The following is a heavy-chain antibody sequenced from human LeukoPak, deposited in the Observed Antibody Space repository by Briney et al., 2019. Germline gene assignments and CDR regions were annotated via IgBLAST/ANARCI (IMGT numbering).Heavy chain of an antibody. J-gene: IGHJ5*02. Sequence: SVKVSCKASGGTFNNSAISWVRQAPGQGLEWMGRIIPILGIPNYTQKFQGRVTITADTSMSTAFMELSGLRSEDTAVYYCAQRLSWLDPWGQGTLVTVSS. CDR2: IIPILGIP. CDR1: GGTFNNSA. D-gene: IGHD4-17*01. V-gene: IGHV1-69*10. CDR3: AQRLSWLDP.